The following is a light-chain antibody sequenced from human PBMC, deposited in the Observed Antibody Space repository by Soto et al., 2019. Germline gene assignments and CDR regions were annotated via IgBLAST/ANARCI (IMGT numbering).Light chain of an antibody. V-gene: IGLV2-8*01. J-gene: IGLJ1*01. CDR1: SSDVGGYNY. CDR2: EVF. Sequence: QSALTQPPSASESPGQSVTISCTGTSSDVGGYNYVSWYQQHPGKAPKLMIYEVFKRPSGVPDRFSGSKSGNTASLTVSGLQAEDEADYYCQSYDSSLTTLVFGTGTKVTVL. CDR3: QSYDSSLTTLV.